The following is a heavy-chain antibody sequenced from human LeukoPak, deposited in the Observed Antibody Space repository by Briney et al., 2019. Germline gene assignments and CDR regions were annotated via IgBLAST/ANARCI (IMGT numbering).Heavy chain of an antibody. Sequence: PSETLSLTCAVYGGSFSGYYWSWIRQPPGKGLEWIGEINHSGSTNYNPSLKSRVTISVDTSKNQFSLKLSSVTAADTAVYYCARHKGPLWFGEHLGYWGQGTLVTVSS. CDR3: ARHKGPLWFGEHLGY. V-gene: IGHV4-34*01. CDR2: INHSGST. J-gene: IGHJ4*02. CDR1: GGSFSGYY. D-gene: IGHD3-10*01.